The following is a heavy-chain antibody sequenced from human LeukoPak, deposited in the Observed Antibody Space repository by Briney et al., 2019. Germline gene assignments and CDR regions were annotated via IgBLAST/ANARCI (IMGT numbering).Heavy chain of an antibody. V-gene: IGHV1-18*01. J-gene: IGHJ4*02. D-gene: IGHD2-21*01. Sequence: ASVRVSCKASGYSFTNYAFNWVRQAPGQGLEWMGWISAYNGNTNYVQNFQGRVTMATDTSTSTVYMELRSLRSDDTAVYYCAGGYCGGGCSFSSLDFWGQGTLVTVSS. CDR2: ISAYNGNT. CDR3: AGGYCGGGCSFSSLDF. CDR1: GYSFTNYA.